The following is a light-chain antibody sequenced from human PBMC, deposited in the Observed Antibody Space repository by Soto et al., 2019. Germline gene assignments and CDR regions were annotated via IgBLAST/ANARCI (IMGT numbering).Light chain of an antibody. CDR3: QQYYSTPPPPMYT. Sequence: DIVMTQSPDSLAVSLGERATINCKSSQSVLYSSNNKNYLAWYQQKPGQPPKLLIYWASTRESGVPDRFSGSGSGTDFTLTISSLQAEDVAVYYCQQYYSTPPPPMYTFGQGTKLEIK. V-gene: IGKV4-1*01. CDR2: WAS. J-gene: IGKJ2*01. CDR1: QSVLYSSNNKNY.